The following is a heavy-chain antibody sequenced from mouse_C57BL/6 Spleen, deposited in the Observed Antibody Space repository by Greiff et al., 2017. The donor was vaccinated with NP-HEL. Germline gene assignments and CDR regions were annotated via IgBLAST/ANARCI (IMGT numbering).Heavy chain of an antibody. CDR3: AREGIYYGNTWFAY. Sequence: QVQLQQPGAELVKPGASVKLSCKASGYTFTSYWMQWVKQRPGQGLEWIGEIDPSDSYPNYNQKFKGKATLTVDTSSSTAYMQLSSLTSEDSAVYYCAREGIYYGNTWFAYWGQGTLVTVSA. CDR1: GYTFTSYW. J-gene: IGHJ3*01. CDR2: IDPSDSYP. D-gene: IGHD2-1*01. V-gene: IGHV1-50*01.